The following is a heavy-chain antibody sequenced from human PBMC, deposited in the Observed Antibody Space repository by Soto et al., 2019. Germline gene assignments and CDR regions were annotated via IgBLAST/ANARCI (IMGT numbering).Heavy chain of an antibody. D-gene: IGHD3-22*01. CDR2: IIPIFGTA. V-gene: IGHV1-69*13. CDR3: ARVMLSDSSGNSHTYYGVAV. Sequence: SMEVSCKESLGTFSSYAISCVRQDPGKGLEWMGGIIPIFGTANYAQKFQGRVTITADESTSTAYMELSSLRSEDTAVYYCARVMLSDSSGNSHTYYGVAVWGQGTTVTVSS. J-gene: IGHJ6*02. CDR1: LGTFSSYA.